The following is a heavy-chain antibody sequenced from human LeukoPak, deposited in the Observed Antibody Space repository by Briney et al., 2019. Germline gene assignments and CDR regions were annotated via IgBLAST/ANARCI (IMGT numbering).Heavy chain of an antibody. V-gene: IGHV3-53*01. Sequence: GGSLRLSCAASGFTVSSNCMSWVRQAPGKGLEWVSVIYSGGSTYYADSVKGRFTISRDNSKNTLYLQMNSLRAEDTAVYYCARRHGGSGSYDPWGQGTLVTVSS. D-gene: IGHD3-10*01. J-gene: IGHJ5*02. CDR3: ARRHGGSGSYDP. CDR2: IYSGGST. CDR1: GFTVSSNC.